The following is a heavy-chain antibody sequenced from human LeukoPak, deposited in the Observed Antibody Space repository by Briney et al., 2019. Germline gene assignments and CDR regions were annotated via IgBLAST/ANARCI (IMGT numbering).Heavy chain of an antibody. Sequence: ASVKVSCKASGYTFTSYGISWVRQAPGQGLEWMGWISAYNGNTNYAQKLQGRVTMTRDTSTSTVYMELSSLRSEDTAVYYCARDLALGIGQYYFDYWGQGTLVTVSS. D-gene: IGHD7-27*01. J-gene: IGHJ4*02. CDR3: ARDLALGIGQYYFDY. CDR1: GYTFTSYG. CDR2: ISAYNGNT. V-gene: IGHV1-18*04.